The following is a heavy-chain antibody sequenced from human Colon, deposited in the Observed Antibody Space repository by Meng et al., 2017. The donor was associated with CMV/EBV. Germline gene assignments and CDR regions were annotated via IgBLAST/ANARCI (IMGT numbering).Heavy chain of an antibody. CDR3: ATNIECITTSCSSGNLDY. J-gene: IGHJ4*02. Sequence: GESLKISCVTSGFTFSSYEMNWVRQAPGKGLEWVSYISSGGHTIKYADSVKGRFTISRDNAKNSLYLQMNSLRSEDAAIYYCATNIECITTSCSSGNLDYWGQGTLVTVSS. CDR2: ISSGGHTI. CDR1: GFTFSSYE. D-gene: IGHD2-2*01. V-gene: IGHV3-48*03.